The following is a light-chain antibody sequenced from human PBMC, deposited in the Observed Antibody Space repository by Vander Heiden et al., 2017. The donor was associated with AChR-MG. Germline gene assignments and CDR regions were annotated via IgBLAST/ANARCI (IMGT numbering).Light chain of an antibody. V-gene: IGLV3-1*01. Sequence: SFDLTQPPSVSVSPGPTATITCSGDTLGYGDKLGDKFATWYQQKPGQSPGWVIYQSTKRPSGIPERFSGSNSGNTATLTISETRAMDEADDYCQAWDIGTAGFGGGTRL. CDR3: QAWDIGTAG. J-gene: IGLJ3*02. CDR2: QST. CDR1: KLGDKF.